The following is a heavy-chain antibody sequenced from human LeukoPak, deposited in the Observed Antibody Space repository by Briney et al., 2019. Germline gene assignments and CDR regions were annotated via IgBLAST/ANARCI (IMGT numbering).Heavy chain of an antibody. J-gene: IGHJ4*02. Sequence: SGTLSLTCAVSGYSISSGHWWSWVRQPPGKGLEWIGYIYYSGSTTYNPSLKSRVTISVDTSKNQFSLKLSSVTAADTAVYYCARGDGWPHFDYWGQGTLVTVSS. CDR1: GYSISSGHW. D-gene: IGHD5-24*01. CDR2: IYYSGST. V-gene: IGHV4-4*02. CDR3: ARGDGWPHFDY.